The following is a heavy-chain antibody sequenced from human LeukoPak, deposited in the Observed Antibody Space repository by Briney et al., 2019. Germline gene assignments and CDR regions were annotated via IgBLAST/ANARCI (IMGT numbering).Heavy chain of an antibody. D-gene: IGHD4-17*01. CDR2: IYYSGST. J-gene: IGHJ4*02. CDR1: GGSISSSSYY. V-gene: IGHV4-39*07. CDR3: ARVPTVTFFDY. Sequence: SETLSLTCTVSGGSISSSSYYWGWIRQPPGKGLEWIGSIYYSGSTYYNPSLKSRVTISVDASKNQFSLKLSSVTAADTAVYYCARVPTVTFFDYWGQGTLVTVSS.